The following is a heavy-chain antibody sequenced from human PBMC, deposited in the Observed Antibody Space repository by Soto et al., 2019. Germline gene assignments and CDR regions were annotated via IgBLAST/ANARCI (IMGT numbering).Heavy chain of an antibody. V-gene: IGHV1-18*01. CDR2: ISAYNGNT. CDR3: ARDLPPVDY. J-gene: IGHJ4*02. CDR1: GYTFSSYH. Sequence: QIQLVQSGAEVKKPGASVKVSCKASGYTFSSYHITWVRQAPGQGLEWMGWISAYNGNTNYAQNLQGRVTMTTDPSTGTAYMELRSLRSYDTAVYYCARDLPPVDYWGQGTLVTVSS.